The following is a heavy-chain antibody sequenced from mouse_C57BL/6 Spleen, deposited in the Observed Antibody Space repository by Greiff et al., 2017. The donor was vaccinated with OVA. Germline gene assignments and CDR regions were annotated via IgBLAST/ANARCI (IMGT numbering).Heavy chain of an antibody. CDR2: ISGGGGNT. V-gene: IGHV5-9*01. CDR3: ARAKLYYFDY. CDR1: GFTFSSYT. J-gene: IGHJ2*01. D-gene: IGHD4-1*01. Sequence: EVQLVESGGGLVKPGGSLKLSCAASGFTFSSYTMSWVRQTPEKRLEWVATISGGGGNTYYPDSVKGRFTISRDNAKNTLYLQMSSLRSEDTALYYCARAKLYYFDYWGQGTTLTVSS.